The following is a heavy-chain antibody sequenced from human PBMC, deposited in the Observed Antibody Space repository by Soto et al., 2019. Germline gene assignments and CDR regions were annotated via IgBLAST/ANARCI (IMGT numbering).Heavy chain of an antibody. D-gene: IGHD3-22*01. Sequence: PGGSLRLSCAASGFTFSSYAMSWVRQAPGKGLEWVSAISGSGGSTYYADSVKGRFTISRDNSKNTLYLQMNSLRAEDTAVYYCAKDLAYYYDSSGYTPDDAFDIWGQGTMVTVSS. CDR2: ISGSGGST. J-gene: IGHJ3*02. V-gene: IGHV3-23*01. CDR1: GFTFSSYA. CDR3: AKDLAYYYDSSGYTPDDAFDI.